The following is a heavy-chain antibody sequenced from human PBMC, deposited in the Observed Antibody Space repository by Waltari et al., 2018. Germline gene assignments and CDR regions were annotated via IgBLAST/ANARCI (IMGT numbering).Heavy chain of an antibody. D-gene: IGHD6-13*01. CDR3: ARVDIAAAGTDFDY. CDR1: GYSISSGYH. J-gene: IGHJ4*02. Sequence: QVQLQESGPGLVKPSETLSLTCAVSGYSISSGYHWAWIRQPPGKGLEWIGSIYHSGSTYYNPSLKSRVTISVDTSKNQFSLKLSSVTAADTAVYYCARVDIAAAGTDFDYWGQGTLVTVSS. V-gene: IGHV4-38-2*01. CDR2: IYHSGST.